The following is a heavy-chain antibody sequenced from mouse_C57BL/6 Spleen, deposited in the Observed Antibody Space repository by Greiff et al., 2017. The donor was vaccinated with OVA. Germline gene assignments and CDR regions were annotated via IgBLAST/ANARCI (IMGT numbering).Heavy chain of an antibody. V-gene: IGHV2-2*01. Sequence: VQLQQSGPGLVQPSQSLSITCTASGFSLTSYGVHWVRQSPGKGLEWLGVIWSGGSTDYNAAFISRLSISKDKCKSQVFFKMNSLQADDTAIYYCARRGYGSSKGYAMDYWGQGTSVTVSS. CDR2: IWSGGST. D-gene: IGHD1-1*01. CDR3: ARRGYGSSKGYAMDY. CDR1: GFSLTSYG. J-gene: IGHJ4*01.